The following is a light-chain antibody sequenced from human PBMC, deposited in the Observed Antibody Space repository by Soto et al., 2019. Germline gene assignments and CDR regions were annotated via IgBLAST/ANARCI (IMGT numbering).Light chain of an antibody. CDR3: SSYTTSVTLL. Sequence: QSALTQPASVSGSPGQSITISCTGTSSDVGAYNYVSWYQQHPGKAPKLVIYDVSNRPSGVSNRFSGSKSGNTASLTISGLQAEDEADYYCSSYTTSVTLLFGGGTKVTVL. CDR2: DVS. J-gene: IGLJ1*01. V-gene: IGLV2-14*03. CDR1: SSDVGAYNY.